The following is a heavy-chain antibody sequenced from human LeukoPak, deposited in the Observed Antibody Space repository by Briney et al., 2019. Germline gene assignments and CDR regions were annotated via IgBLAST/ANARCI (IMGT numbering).Heavy chain of an antibody. CDR2: ISYDGSNK. D-gene: IGHD3-22*01. CDR3: ARDNYYDSSGYYYVH. Sequence: GGSLRLYCAASGFTFSSYAMHWVRQAPGKGLHWVAVISYDGSNKYYADSVKGRFTISRDNSKNTLYLQMNSLRAEDTAVYYCARDNYYDSSGYYYVHWGQGTLVTVSS. V-gene: IGHV3-30*01. CDR1: GFTFSSYA. J-gene: IGHJ4*02.